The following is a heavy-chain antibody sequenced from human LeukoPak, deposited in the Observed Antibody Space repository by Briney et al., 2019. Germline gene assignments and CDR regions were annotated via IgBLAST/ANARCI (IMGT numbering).Heavy chain of an antibody. V-gene: IGHV1-18*01. D-gene: IGHD3-10*01. CDR3: ARGPNVLLWFGDLFDLDY. Sequence: ASVKVSCKASGYTFTSYGISWVRQAPGQGLEWMGWISAYNGNTNYAQKLQGRVTMTTDTSTSTAYMELRSLRSDDTAVYYCARGPNVLLWFGDLFDLDYWGQGTLVTVSS. CDR1: GYTFTSYG. CDR2: ISAYNGNT. J-gene: IGHJ4*02.